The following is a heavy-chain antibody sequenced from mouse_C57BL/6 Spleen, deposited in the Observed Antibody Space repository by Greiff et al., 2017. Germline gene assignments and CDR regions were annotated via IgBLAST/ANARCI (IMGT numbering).Heavy chain of an antibody. Sequence: DVKLVESGPGLAKPSQTLSLTCSVTGYSITSDYWNWIRKFPGNKLEYMGYISYSGSTYYTPSLTRRIAITRDTSKNQYYLQLNSVTTEDTATYYCARSDYSNPFAYWGQGTLVTGSA. J-gene: IGHJ3*01. CDR1: GYSITSDY. D-gene: IGHD2-5*01. V-gene: IGHV3-8*01. CDR2: ISYSGST. CDR3: ARSDYSNPFAY.